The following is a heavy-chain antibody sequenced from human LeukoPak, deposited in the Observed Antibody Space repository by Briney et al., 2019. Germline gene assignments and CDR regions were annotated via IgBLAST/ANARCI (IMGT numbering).Heavy chain of an antibody. CDR3: AKGRQTGDYFTSDY. V-gene: IGHV3-23*01. D-gene: IGHD4-17*01. CDR2: ISGGGDNK. Sequence: PGGSLRLSCAASGFTFSTYTMSWVRQAPGKGLVWVSAISGGGDNKFYADSVKGQFTIPRDNSKNTVYLQMNNLRADDTAVYYCAKGRQTGDYFTSDYWGQGTLVTVSS. J-gene: IGHJ4*02. CDR1: GFTFSTYT.